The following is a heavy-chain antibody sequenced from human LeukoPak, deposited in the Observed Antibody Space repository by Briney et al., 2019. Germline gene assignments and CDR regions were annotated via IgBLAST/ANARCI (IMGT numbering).Heavy chain of an antibody. CDR2: IKSDGST. Sequence: GGSLRLSCAASGFTFSSYWMHWVRQTPGKGLMWVARIKSDGSTIYADSVQGRFTISRDNAKNTVYLQMNSLRVDDTAIYYCTRATTYFYGSVTYDWFDSWGQGTRVTVSS. V-gene: IGHV3-74*01. D-gene: IGHD3-10*01. CDR1: GFTFSSYW. J-gene: IGHJ5*01. CDR3: TRATTYFYGSVTYDWFDS.